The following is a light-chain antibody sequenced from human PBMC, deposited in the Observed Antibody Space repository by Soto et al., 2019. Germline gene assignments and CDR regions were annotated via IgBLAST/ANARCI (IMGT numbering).Light chain of an antibody. CDR1: SSDIGSYDH. V-gene: IGLV2-14*03. Sequence: QSALTQPASVSGSPGQSITISCRGTSSDIGSYDHVAWYQQFPGKSPKLIIYAVSDRPSGVSDRFSGSKSGISASLTISSLQTEDEADYYCISYTDRQAYLFGTGTKVTVL. CDR2: AVS. J-gene: IGLJ1*01. CDR3: ISYTDRQAYL.